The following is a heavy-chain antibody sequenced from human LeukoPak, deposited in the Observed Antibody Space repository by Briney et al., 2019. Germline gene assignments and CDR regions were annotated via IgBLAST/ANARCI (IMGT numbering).Heavy chain of an antibody. CDR2: ISWNSGSI. Sequence: GGSLRLSCAASGFTFDDYAMHWVRHAPGKGLEWVSGISWNSGSICYADSVKGRFTISRDNAKNSLYLQMNSLRAEDTALYYCAKDMKAVAGTGGVDYWGQGTLVTVSS. J-gene: IGHJ4*02. CDR1: GFTFDDYA. V-gene: IGHV3-9*01. CDR3: AKDMKAVAGTGGVDY. D-gene: IGHD6-19*01.